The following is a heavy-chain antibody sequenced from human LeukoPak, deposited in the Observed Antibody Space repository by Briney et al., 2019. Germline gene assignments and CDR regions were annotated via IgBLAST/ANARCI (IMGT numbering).Heavy chain of an antibody. V-gene: IGHV3-53*01. J-gene: IGHJ4*02. D-gene: IGHD4/OR15-4a*01. CDR3: ARRAGAYSHPYDY. CDR2: IYSGST. CDR1: GFTVSSNS. Sequence: GGSLRLSCTVSGFTVSSNSMSWVRQAPGKGLEWVSFIYSGSTHYSDSVKGRFTISRDNSKNTLYLQMKSLRAEDTAVYYCARRAGAYSHPYDYWGQGTLVTVSS.